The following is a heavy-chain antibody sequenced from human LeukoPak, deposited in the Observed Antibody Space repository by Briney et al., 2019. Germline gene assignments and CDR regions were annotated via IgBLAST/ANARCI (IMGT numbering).Heavy chain of an antibody. Sequence: SETLSLTCAVYGGSFSDYYWSWIRQPPGKGLEWIGEINHSGNTIYNPSLKSRVTISVDTSKNQFSLRLSSVTAADTAVYYCATQESGSYYDYWGQGTLVTVSS. D-gene: IGHD1-26*01. CDR2: INHSGNT. CDR3: ATQESGSYYDY. V-gene: IGHV4-34*01. CDR1: GGSFSDYY. J-gene: IGHJ4*02.